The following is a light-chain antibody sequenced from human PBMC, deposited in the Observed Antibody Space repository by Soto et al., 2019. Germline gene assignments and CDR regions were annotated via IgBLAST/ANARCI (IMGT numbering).Light chain of an antibody. Sequence: DIKMTQSPSSVSASVGDSVTITCRASQGIGTWLAWYQQKPGQAPKLLIYGACRLQSGVPSRFSGSGSGTDFTLTITSLQPEDFATYYCHQADSLFTFGHGTKVDIK. CDR2: GAC. CDR1: QGIGTW. J-gene: IGKJ3*01. V-gene: IGKV1-12*01. CDR3: HQADSLFT.